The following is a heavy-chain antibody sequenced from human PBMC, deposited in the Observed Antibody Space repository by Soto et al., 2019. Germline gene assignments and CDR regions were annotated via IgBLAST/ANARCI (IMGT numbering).Heavy chain of an antibody. Sequence: PRLSCAASGFIFSSYAMSWVRQAPGKGLEWVSAISGSDGSTYYADSVKGRFTISRDNSRNTLYLQMNSLRAEDTAVYYCAKDGVAHIPLYTSGSSYDHWGRGTLVTVSS. CDR3: AKDGVAHIPLYTSGSSYDH. J-gene: IGHJ4*02. CDR2: ISGSDGST. CDR1: GFIFSSYA. V-gene: IGHV3-23*01. D-gene: IGHD3-22*01.